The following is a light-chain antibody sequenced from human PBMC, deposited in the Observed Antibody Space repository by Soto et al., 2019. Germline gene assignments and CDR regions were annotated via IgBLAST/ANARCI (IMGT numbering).Light chain of an antibody. J-gene: IGKJ1*01. V-gene: IGKV3-15*01. Sequence: EIVMTQSPATLSVSPGERATLSCRASQSVSSNLAWYQQKPGQAPRLLIYGASTRATGIPARFSGSGSGTEFTLTISSLQFEDFAVYYCQQYNNWPRWTFGQGTKVDSK. CDR2: GAS. CDR1: QSVSSN. CDR3: QQYNNWPRWT.